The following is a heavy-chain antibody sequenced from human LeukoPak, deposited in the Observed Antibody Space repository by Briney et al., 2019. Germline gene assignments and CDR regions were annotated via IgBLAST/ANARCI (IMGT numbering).Heavy chain of an antibody. CDR1: GFTFNLAW. V-gene: IGHV3-33*07. CDR2: IWYDGSNK. Sequence: GGSLRLSCAASGFTFNLAWMSWVRQAPGKGLEWVAVIWYDGSNKYYADSVKGRFTISRDNSKNTLYLQMNSLRAEDTAVYYCARESQGAVAAAFDYWGQGTLVTVSS. J-gene: IGHJ4*02. CDR3: ARESQGAVAAAFDY. D-gene: IGHD6-19*01.